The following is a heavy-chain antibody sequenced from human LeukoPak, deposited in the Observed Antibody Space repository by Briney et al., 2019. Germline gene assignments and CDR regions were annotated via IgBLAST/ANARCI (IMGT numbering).Heavy chain of an antibody. D-gene: IGHD6-13*01. J-gene: IGHJ5*02. V-gene: IGHV3-33*01. CDR3: ARGVAENGNPNYFDP. CDR1: GFIFSRYA. CDR2: VCSDGTRA. Sequence: PGGSLTLSCAASGFIFSRYAMHWVRQAPGTGLEWVAVVCSDGTRAYYIDSVKGRFTISRDNSKNTLYLQMNSLRAVDTAVYSCARGVAENGNPNYFDPWGRGTLVTVSS.